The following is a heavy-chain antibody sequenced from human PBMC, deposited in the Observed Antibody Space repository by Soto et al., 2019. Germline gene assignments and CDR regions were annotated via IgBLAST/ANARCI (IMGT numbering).Heavy chain of an antibody. J-gene: IGHJ4*02. Sequence: EVQLVESGGGLVQPGGSLRLSCETSDFVFYDHYMDWVRQAPGKGLEWVGRIRNTASSYSTKFAASVQGRFSISRDNSQNLLYLHMKSLQTEDTAVYYCASVSADTRTYCFDSWGQGALVTVSS. CDR3: ASVSADTRTYCFDS. CDR1: DFVFYDHY. D-gene: IGHD5-18*01. CDR2: IRNTASSYST. V-gene: IGHV3-72*01.